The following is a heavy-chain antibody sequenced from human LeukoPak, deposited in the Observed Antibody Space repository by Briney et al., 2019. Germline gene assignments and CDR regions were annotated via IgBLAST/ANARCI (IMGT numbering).Heavy chain of an antibody. CDR1: GFTFNTYT. CDR2: ISGSSGII. CDR3: ATPLDYYDSSGYHQGGD. D-gene: IGHD3-22*01. Sequence: PGGSLRLSCAASGFTFNTYTMNWVRQAPGKGLEWVSYISGSSGIIDYADSVKGRFTISRDNAKNSLYLQMNSLRAEDTAVYYCATPLDYYDSSGYHQGGDWGQGTLVTVSS. V-gene: IGHV3-48*04. J-gene: IGHJ4*02.